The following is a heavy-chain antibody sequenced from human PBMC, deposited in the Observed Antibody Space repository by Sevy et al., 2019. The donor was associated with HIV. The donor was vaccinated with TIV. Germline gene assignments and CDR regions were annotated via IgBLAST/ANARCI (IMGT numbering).Heavy chain of an antibody. D-gene: IGHD2-2*01. CDR2: ISGSGGST. J-gene: IGHJ3*02. V-gene: IGHV3-23*01. CDR1: GFTFSSYA. Sequence: GGSLRLSCAASGFTFSSYAMSWVRQAPGKGLEWVSAISGSGGSTYYADSGKGRFTISRENSKNTLYLQMNSLRAEDTAVYYCATGGTSLRSAFDIWGQGTMVTVSS. CDR3: ATGGTSLRSAFDI.